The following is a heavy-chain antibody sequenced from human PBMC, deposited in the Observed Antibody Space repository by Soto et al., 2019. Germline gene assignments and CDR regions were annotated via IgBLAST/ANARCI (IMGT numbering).Heavy chain of an antibody. D-gene: IGHD6-6*01. CDR2: IIPIFGTA. CDR3: ARIIAARKNWFDP. J-gene: IGHJ5*02. Sequence: QVQLVQSGAEVKKPGSSVKVSCKASGGTFSSYAISWVRQAPGQGLEWMGGIIPIFGTANYAQKFQGRVTITADESKRTAYMELSSRRSEDTAVYYCARIIAARKNWFDPWGQGTLVTVSS. CDR1: GGTFSSYA. V-gene: IGHV1-69*01.